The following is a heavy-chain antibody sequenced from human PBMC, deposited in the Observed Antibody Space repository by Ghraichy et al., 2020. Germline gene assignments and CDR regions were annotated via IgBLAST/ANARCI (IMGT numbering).Heavy chain of an antibody. Sequence: ASVKVSCKASGYTFTGYYMHWVRQAPGQGLKWMGWINPNSGGTNYAQKFQGRVTMTRDTSISTAYMELSRLRSDDTAVYYCARVRVGHDYGGNRAFDIWGQGTMVTVSS. CDR2: INPNSGGT. V-gene: IGHV1-2*02. CDR1: GYTFTGYY. J-gene: IGHJ3*02. CDR3: ARVRVGHDYGGNRAFDI. D-gene: IGHD4-23*01.